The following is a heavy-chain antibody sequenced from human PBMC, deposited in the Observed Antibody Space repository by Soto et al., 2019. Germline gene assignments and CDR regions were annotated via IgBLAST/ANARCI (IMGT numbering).Heavy chain of an antibody. CDR1: GGSFSGYY. CDR3: ARGRQSRRAFLRDYYGMDV. Sequence: PSETLSLTCAVYGGSFSGYYWSWIRQPPGKGLEWIGEINHSGSTNYNPSLKSRVTISVDTSKNQFSLKLSSVTAADTAVYYCARGRQSRRAFLRDYYGMDVWGQGTKVTVYS. CDR2: INHSGST. J-gene: IGHJ6*02. D-gene: IGHD3-3*02. V-gene: IGHV4-34*01.